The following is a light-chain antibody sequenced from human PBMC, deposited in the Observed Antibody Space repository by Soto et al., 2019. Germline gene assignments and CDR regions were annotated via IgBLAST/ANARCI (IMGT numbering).Light chain of an antibody. J-gene: IGLJ2*01. CDR3: QVWDSSTV. Sequence: SYELTQPLSVSVALGQTARITCGGNNIGSKNVHWYQQKQGQAPVLVIYRDGNRPSGIPERFSGSNSGNTGTLTISRAQAGDEADYYCQVWDSSTVFGGGTKLTVL. V-gene: IGLV3-9*01. CDR2: RDG. CDR1: NIGSKN.